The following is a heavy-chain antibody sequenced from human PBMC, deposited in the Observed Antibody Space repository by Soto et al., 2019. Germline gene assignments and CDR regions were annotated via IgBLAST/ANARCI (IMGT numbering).Heavy chain of an antibody. CDR3: TRDAISMVRGSDNWFDP. Sequence: GGSLRLSCAASGFTFNIYAMRWVRHAPGKGLEWVSAISGNGNSKYDEDSVSGRFTITSDNYKNNLFLKMNRMRADATAVYYCTRDAISMVRGSDNWFDPWGQGTLVTVSS. CDR1: GFTFNIYA. D-gene: IGHD3-10*01. J-gene: IGHJ5*02. CDR2: ISGNGNSK. V-gene: IGHV3-23*01.